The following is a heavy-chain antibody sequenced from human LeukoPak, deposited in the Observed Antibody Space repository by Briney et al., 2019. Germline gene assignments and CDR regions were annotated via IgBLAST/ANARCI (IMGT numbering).Heavy chain of an antibody. D-gene: IGHD6-19*01. CDR1: EFIFSGYW. CDR2: IKQDGSEK. CDR3: ARAIAVAEGY. V-gene: IGHV3-7*01. J-gene: IGHJ4*02. Sequence: GGSLRLSCAASEFIFSGYWMNWVRQAPGKGLEWVANIKQDGSEKQYVDSVRGRFTISRDNAKNSLYLQMNSLRAEDTAVYYCARAIAVAEGYWGQGTLVTVSS.